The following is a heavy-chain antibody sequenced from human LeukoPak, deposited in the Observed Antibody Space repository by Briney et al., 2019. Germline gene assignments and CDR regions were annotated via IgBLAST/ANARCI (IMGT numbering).Heavy chain of an antibody. V-gene: IGHV1-18*01. CDR2: ISAYNGNT. Sequence: ASVKVSCKASGYTFTSYGISWVRQAPGQGLEWMGWISAYNGNTNYAQKLQGRVTMTTDTSTSTAYMELRSLRSDDTAVYYCARDFRIAVAGIYYYYMDVWGKGTTVTISS. J-gene: IGHJ6*03. CDR1: GYTFTSYG. CDR3: ARDFRIAVAGIYYYYMDV. D-gene: IGHD6-19*01.